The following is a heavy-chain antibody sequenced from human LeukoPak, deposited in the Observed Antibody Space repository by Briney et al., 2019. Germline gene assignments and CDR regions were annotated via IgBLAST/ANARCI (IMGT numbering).Heavy chain of an antibody. CDR3: AKENWYLYNNNWYKTWFDP. CDR1: GFTFSNFV. D-gene: IGHD6-13*01. J-gene: IGHJ5*02. V-gene: IGHV3-23*01. Sequence: GGSLRLSRAASGFTFSNFVMSWVRQAPGKGLEWVSYIDGSGGSTNYADSVKGRFTISRDNSKNTLYLQMNSLRAEDTAIYYCAKENWYLYNNNWYKTWFDPWGQGTLVTVSS. CDR2: IDGSGGST.